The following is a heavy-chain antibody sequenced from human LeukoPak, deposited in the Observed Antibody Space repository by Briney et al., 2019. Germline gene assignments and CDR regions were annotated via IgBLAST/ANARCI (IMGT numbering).Heavy chain of an antibody. V-gene: IGHV3-21*01. J-gene: IGHJ1*01. CDR1: GFTFSSYS. CDR2: ISSSSYI. CDR3: ARDRSGSRAEYFQH. D-gene: IGHD2-15*01. Sequence: PGGSLRLSCAASGFTFSSYSMNWVRQAPGKGLEWVSSISSSSYIYYADSVKGRFTISRDNAKNSLYLQMNSLRAEDTAVYYCARDRSGSRAEYFQHWGQGTLVTVSS.